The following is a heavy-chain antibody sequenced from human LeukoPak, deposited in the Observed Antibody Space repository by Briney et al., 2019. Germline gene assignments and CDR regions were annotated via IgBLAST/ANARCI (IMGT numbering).Heavy chain of an antibody. V-gene: IGHV3-30*01. J-gene: IGHJ3*01. CDR3: ARDGVGTAFDL. CDR2: VSYDGSGE. CDR1: GFIFRSYP. D-gene: IGHD1-26*01. Sequence: PGGSLRLACAASGFIFRSYPMHWFRRAPGKGLEWVAVVSYDGSGENYADSVNGRFTISRDNSKNTLYLQMNSLRAEDTAVFYCARDGVGTAFDLWGQGTMVTVSS.